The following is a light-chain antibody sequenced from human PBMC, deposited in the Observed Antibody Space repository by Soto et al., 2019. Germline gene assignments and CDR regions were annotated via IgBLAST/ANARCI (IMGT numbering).Light chain of an antibody. Sequence: EIVLTQSPGTLSLSPGERATLSCRASQSVSSSYLAWYQQKPGQAPRPLIYGASSRAIGIPDRFSGSGSGTDVTLTISRLEPEDFAVYYCQQDGSSPWTFGQGTKVEIK. CDR2: GAS. CDR3: QQDGSSPWT. V-gene: IGKV3-20*01. CDR1: QSVSSSY. J-gene: IGKJ1*01.